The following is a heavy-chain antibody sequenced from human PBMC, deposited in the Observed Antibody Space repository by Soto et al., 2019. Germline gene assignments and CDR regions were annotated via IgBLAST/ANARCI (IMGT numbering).Heavy chain of an antibody. D-gene: IGHD2-2*01. J-gene: IGHJ6*02. Sequence: GGSLRLSCAASGFTFSSYAMSWVRQAPGKGLEWVSAISGSGGSTYYADSVKGRFTISRDNSKNTLYLQMNSLRAEDTAVYYCAKDGDFSVVPAAVGGDYYYGMDVWGQGTTVTVSS. CDR2: ISGSGGST. CDR3: AKDGDFSVVPAAVGGDYYYGMDV. V-gene: IGHV3-23*01. CDR1: GFTFSSYA.